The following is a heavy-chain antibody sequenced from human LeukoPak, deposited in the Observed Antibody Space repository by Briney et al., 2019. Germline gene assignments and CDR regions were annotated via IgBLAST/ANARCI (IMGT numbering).Heavy chain of an antibody. Sequence: SETLSLTCAVYGGSFSGYYWSWIRQPPGKGLEWIGSISSSGGTYYNPSLKSRFTMSVDTSKSQFSLKLNSVTAADTAVYSCARQERRDGSPKGCFDIWGQGTMVTVSS. D-gene: IGHD1-1*01. CDR3: ARQERRDGSPKGCFDI. J-gene: IGHJ3*02. V-gene: IGHV4-34*01. CDR2: ISSSGGT. CDR1: GGSFSGYY.